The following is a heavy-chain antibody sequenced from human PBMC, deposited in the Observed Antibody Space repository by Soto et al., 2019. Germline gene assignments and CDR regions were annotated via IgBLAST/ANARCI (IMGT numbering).Heavy chain of an antibody. CDR1: GGSFSSSTYY. CDR3: ARDRGVGAFDI. CDR2: IYYSGST. V-gene: IGHV4-61*01. J-gene: IGHJ3*02. D-gene: IGHD5-12*01. Sequence: PSETLSLTCTVSGGSFSSSTYYWGWIRQPPGKGLEWIGYIYYSGSTNYNPSLKSRVTISVDTSKNQFSLKLSSVTAADTAVYYCARDRGVGAFDIWGQGTMVTVSS.